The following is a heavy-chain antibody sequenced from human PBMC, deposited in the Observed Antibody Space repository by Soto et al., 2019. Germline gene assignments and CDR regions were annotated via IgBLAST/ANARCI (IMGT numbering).Heavy chain of an antibody. CDR1: GFTFSSYA. Sequence: EVQLLESGGGLVQPGGSLRLSCAASGFTFSSYAMSWVRQAPGKGLEWVSAISGSGGSTYYADSVKGRFTISRDNSKNTLYLQRNSLRAEDTAVYYCAQIYYDRIQGNYWGQGTLVTVSS. D-gene: IGHD3-22*01. CDR2: ISGSGGST. V-gene: IGHV3-23*01. J-gene: IGHJ4*02. CDR3: AQIYYDRIQGNY.